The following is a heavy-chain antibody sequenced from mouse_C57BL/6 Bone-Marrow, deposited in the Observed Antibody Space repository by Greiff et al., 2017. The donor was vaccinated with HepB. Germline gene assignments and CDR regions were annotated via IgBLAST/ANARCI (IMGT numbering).Heavy chain of an antibody. CDR2: LDPEDGDT. Sequence: VQLQQSGAELVRPGASVKLSCTASGFNIKDYYMHWVKQRPEQGLEWIGRLDPEDGDTEYAPKFQGKATMTADTSSNTAYLQLSSLTSEDTAVYYCTTLITTVVEGAWFAYWGQGTLVTVSA. CDR3: TTLITTVVEGAWFAY. J-gene: IGHJ3*01. V-gene: IGHV14-1*01. D-gene: IGHD1-1*01. CDR1: GFNIKDYY.